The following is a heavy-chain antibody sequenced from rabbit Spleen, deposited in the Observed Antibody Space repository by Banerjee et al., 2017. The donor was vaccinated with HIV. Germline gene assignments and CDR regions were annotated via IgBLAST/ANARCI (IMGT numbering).Heavy chain of an antibody. V-gene: IGHV1S45*01. D-gene: IGHD1-1*01. J-gene: IGHJ6*01. Sequence: QEHLVESGGGLVQPEGSLTLTCKASGVSLNDKDVMCWVRQAPGKGLEWIACINAITGKAVYASWAKGRFTFSKTSSTTVTLQVTRLTAADTATYFCARDTSTSFSTYGMDLWGPGTLVTVS. CDR1: GVSLNDKDV. CDR2: INAITGKA. CDR3: ARDTSTSFSTYGMDL.